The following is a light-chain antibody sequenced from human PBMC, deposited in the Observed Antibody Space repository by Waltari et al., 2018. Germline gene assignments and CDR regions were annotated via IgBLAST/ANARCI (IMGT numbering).Light chain of an antibody. J-gene: IGLJ3*02. CDR3: ISYTSISTLV. CDR2: DVR. V-gene: IGLV2-14*01. Sequence: QSALPQPAPVSGSPGQSLPISCTCTSSDVGGYNYLSWFQQHPGRAPKLMIYDVRKRPSGVSNRFSGSKSGNAASLTISGLQAEDEADYYCISYTSISTLVFGVGTKVTVL. CDR1: SSDVGGYNY.